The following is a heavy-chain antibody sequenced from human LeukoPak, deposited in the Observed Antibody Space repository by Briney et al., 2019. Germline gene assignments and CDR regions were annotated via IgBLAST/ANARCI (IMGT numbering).Heavy chain of an antibody. Sequence: ASVKISCKVSGYTFTDYYMHWVQQAPGKGLEWMGLVDPEDGETIYAEKFQGRVTITADTSTDTAYMELSSLRSEDTAVYYCATRATGTKHYYYYYMXVWGKGTTVTVS. CDR3: ATRATGTKHYYYYYMXV. V-gene: IGHV1-69-2*01. CDR2: VDPEDGET. D-gene: IGHD1-1*01. J-gene: IGHJ6*03. CDR1: GYTFTDYY.